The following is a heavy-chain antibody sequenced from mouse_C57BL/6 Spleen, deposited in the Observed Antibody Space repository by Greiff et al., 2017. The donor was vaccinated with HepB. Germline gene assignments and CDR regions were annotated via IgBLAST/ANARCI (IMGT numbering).Heavy chain of an antibody. J-gene: IGHJ3*01. CDR1: GFSLTSYG. CDR2: IWGGGST. Sequence: QVQLQQSGPGLVAPSQSLSITCTVSGFSLTSYGVDWVRQPPGKGLEWLGVIWGGGSTNYNSTLMSRLSISNENSKSKVFLKMNSLQTDDTAMYYCGKHGDYDARFAYWGQGTLVTVSA. D-gene: IGHD2-4*01. V-gene: IGHV2-9*01. CDR3: GKHGDYDARFAY.